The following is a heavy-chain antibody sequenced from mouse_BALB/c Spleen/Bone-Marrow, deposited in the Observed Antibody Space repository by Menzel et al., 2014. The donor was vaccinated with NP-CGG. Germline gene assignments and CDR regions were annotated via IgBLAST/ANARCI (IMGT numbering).Heavy chain of an antibody. D-gene: IGHD2-2*01. CDR2: IYYSGTI. CDR3: ARVYGDDTYFDY. V-gene: IGHV3-5*02. Sequence: EVQGVESGLGLVKPSQTVSLTCTVTGISITTGNYRRSWFRQFPGNKLEWIGYIYYSGTIPYNPSLTSRTTITRDTSKNQFFLEMNSLTAEDTATYYCARVYGDDTYFDYWGQGTTLTVSS. J-gene: IGHJ2*01. CDR1: GISITTGNYR.